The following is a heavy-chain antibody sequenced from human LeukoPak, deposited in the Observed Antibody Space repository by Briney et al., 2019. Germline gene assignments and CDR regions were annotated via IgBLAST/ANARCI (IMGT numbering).Heavy chain of an antibody. CDR2: IYYSGST. CDR1: GGSISSHY. J-gene: IGHJ6*03. Sequence: SETLSLTCTVSGGSISSHYWSWIRQPPGKGLEWIGYIYYSGSTNYNPSLKSRVTISVDTSKNQFSLKLSSVTAADTAVYYCARRGVNYYGSTGYYYYMDVWGKGTTVTVSS. CDR3: ARRGVNYYGSTGYYYYMDV. V-gene: IGHV4-59*08. D-gene: IGHD3-10*01.